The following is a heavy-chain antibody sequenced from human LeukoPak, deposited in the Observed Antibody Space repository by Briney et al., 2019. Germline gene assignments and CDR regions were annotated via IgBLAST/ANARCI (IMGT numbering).Heavy chain of an antibody. V-gene: IGHV4-39*02. Sequence: SETLSLTCTVSGGSTSSSSYYWGWIRQPPGKGLEWIGSIYYSGSTYYNPSLKSRVTISVDTSKNQFSLKLSSVTAADTAVYYCARDRGGYCGGDCYPNWFDPWGQGTLVTVSS. J-gene: IGHJ5*02. D-gene: IGHD2-21*02. CDR1: GGSTSSSSYY. CDR2: IYYSGST. CDR3: ARDRGGYCGGDCYPNWFDP.